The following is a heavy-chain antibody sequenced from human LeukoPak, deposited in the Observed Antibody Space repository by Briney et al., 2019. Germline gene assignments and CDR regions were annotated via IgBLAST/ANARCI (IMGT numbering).Heavy chain of an antibody. CDR3: TKRVKYGGTWDHFAD. J-gene: IGHJ4*02. V-gene: IGHV3-23*01. CDR1: GFTFDNYR. D-gene: IGHD1-26*01. Sequence: GGSLRLSCAASGFTFDNYRMSWVRQAPGEGREWVSTVNADGGNTYYADSVKGRFTISRDNSKSTLILQMNSLRVEDTALYYCTKRVKYGGTWDHFADWGQGTLVTVSS. CDR2: VNADGGNT.